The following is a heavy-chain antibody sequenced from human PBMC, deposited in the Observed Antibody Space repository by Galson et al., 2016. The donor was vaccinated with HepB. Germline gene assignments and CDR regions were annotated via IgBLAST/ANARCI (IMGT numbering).Heavy chain of an antibody. CDR2: ISYSGST. J-gene: IGHJ6*02. V-gene: IGHV4-59*01. D-gene: IGHD3-3*01. CDR3: ARDSGFDFRSGKYYGLDV. Sequence: SETLSLTCTVSGDSISSYYWSWIRQAPGKGLEWIGYISYSGSTNYNPSLRSRVTISVDTSKNQFSLKLRSVTAADTAVYYCARDSGFDFRSGKYYGLDVWGQGTTVTVSS. CDR1: GDSISSYY.